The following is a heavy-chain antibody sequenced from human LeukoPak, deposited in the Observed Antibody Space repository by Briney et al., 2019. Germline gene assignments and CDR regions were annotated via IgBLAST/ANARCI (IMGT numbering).Heavy chain of an antibody. D-gene: IGHD2-15*01. CDR3: AREIYPATFDY. V-gene: IGHV4-61*02. CDR1: GGSISSGSYY. Sequence: SQTLSLTCTVSGGSISSGSYYWSWIRQPAGKGLEWIGRIYTSGSTNYNPSLKSRVTISVDTSKNQFSLKLSSMTAADTAVYYCAREIYPATFDYWGQGTLVTVSS. CDR2: IYTSGST. J-gene: IGHJ4*02.